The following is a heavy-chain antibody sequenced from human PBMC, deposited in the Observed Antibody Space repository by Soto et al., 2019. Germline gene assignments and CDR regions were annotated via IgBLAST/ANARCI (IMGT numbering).Heavy chain of an antibody. J-gene: IGHJ4*02. Sequence: GGSLRLSCAASGFTFSSYAMHWVRQAPGKGLEWVAVISYDGSNKYYADSVKGRFTISRDNSKNTLYLQMNSLRAEDTAVYYCARQQLVHPFDYWGQGTLVTVSS. V-gene: IGHV3-30-3*01. D-gene: IGHD6-13*01. CDR3: ARQQLVHPFDY. CDR1: GFTFSSYA. CDR2: ISYDGSNK.